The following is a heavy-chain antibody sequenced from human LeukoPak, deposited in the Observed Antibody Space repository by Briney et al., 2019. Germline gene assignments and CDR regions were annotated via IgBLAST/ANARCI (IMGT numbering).Heavy chain of an antibody. CDR2: IFPSGGEI. Sequence: GGSLRLSCAASGFTFSTFAMIWVRQPPGKGLEWVSSIFPSGGEIHYADSVRGRFTISRDNYKSTLSLQMNSLRAEDTAIYYCATYRQVLLPFESWGQGTLVTVSS. D-gene: IGHD2-8*02. CDR3: ATYRQVLLPFES. J-gene: IGHJ4*02. CDR1: GFTFSTFA. V-gene: IGHV3-23*01.